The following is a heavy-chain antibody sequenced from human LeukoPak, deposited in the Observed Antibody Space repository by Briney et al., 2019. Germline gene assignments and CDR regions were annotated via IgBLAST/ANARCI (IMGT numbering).Heavy chain of an antibody. V-gene: IGHV3-21*04. CDR3: ARSAKDYDILTGTHLNYYFDY. CDR2: ISSSSSYI. CDR1: GFTFSSYS. Sequence: GGSLRLSCAASGFTFSSYSMNWVRQAPGKGLEWVSSISSSSSYIYYADSVKGRFTISRDNAKNSLYLQMNSLRAEDTAVYYCARSAKDYDILTGTHLNYYFDYWGQGTLVTVSS. J-gene: IGHJ4*02. D-gene: IGHD3-9*01.